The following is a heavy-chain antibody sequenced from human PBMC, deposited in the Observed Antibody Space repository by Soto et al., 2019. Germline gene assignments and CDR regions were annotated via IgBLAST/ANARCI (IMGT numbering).Heavy chain of an antibody. CDR2: IIPIFGTA. D-gene: IGHD2-2*01. CDR3: ALYCSSTSCYRGPVDY. V-gene: IGHV1-69*01. J-gene: IGHJ4*02. CDR1: GGTFSSYA. Sequence: QVQLVQSGAEVKKPGSSVKVSCKASGGTFSSYAISWVRQAPGQGLEWMGGIIPIFGTANYAQKFQGRVTITADESTSTAYMELSSLRSEDTAVYYCALYCSSTSCYRGPVDYWGQGTLVTVSS.